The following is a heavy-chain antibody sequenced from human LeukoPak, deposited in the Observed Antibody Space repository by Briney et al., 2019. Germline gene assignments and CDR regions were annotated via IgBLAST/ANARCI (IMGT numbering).Heavy chain of an antibody. Sequence: SVKVSCKASGGTFSSYAISWVRQAPGQGLEWMGGIIPIFGTANYAQKFQGRVTITADESTSTAYMELSSLRSEDTAVYYCARDRYSSSGEYYFDYWGKGTLVTVSS. V-gene: IGHV1-69*13. CDR2: IIPIFGTA. CDR1: GGTFSSYA. D-gene: IGHD6-13*01. CDR3: ARDRYSSSGEYYFDY. J-gene: IGHJ4*02.